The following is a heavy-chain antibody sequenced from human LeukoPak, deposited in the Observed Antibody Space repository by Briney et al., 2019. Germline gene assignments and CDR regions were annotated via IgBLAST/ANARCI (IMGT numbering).Heavy chain of an antibody. CDR3: AKQLGYRSDGSCYFPY. V-gene: IGHV3-23*01. Sequence: GGSLRLSCAASGFTFSCSAMSWVRQAPGKGLEWVSAISNNGGYTYYADSVQGRFTISRDNSKSTLCLQMNSLRTEDTAVYYCAKQLGYRSDGSCYFPYWGQGTLVTVSS. CDR1: GFTFSCSA. CDR2: ISNNGGYT. J-gene: IGHJ4*02. D-gene: IGHD2-15*01.